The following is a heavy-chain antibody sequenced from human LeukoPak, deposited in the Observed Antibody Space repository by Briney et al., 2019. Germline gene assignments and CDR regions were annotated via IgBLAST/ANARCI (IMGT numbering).Heavy chain of an antibody. CDR2: ISSSSSYI. V-gene: IGHV3-21*01. D-gene: IGHD4-17*01. CDR3: ARTYGDWEGWFDP. CDR1: GFTFSSYS. J-gene: IGHJ5*02. Sequence: GGSLRLSCAASGFTFSSYSMNWVRQAPGKGLEWVSSISSSSSYIYYADSVKGRFAISRDNAKNSLYLQMNSLRAEDTAVYYCARTYGDWEGWFDPWGQGTLVTVSS.